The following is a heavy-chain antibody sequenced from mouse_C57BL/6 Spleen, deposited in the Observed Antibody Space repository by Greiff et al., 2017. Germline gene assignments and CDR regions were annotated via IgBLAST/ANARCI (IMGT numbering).Heavy chain of an antibody. J-gene: IGHJ2*01. CDR3: ARGDGNY. D-gene: IGHD2-1*01. CDR2: INPSSGYT. Sequence: VQLQPSGAELARPGASVTMSCTASGYTFTSYTMHWVKQRPGQGLEWIGYINPSSGYTKYNQKFKDKATLTADKSSSTAYMQLSSLTSEDSAVYYCARGDGNYWGQGTTLTVSS. CDR1: GYTFTSYT. V-gene: IGHV1-4*01.